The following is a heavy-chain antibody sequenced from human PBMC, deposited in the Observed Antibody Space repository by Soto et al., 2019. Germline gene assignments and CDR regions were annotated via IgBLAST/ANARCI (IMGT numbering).Heavy chain of an antibody. J-gene: IGHJ4*02. CDR2: ISHTGSP. Sequence: SETLSLTCTVSGGSISNSDYFWAWMRQPPGKGLEWVGTISHTGSPRYNPSLKSRVTISVDTSKNQFSLKLSSVTAADTAVYYCARDQNRGGLVRHYFDYWGQGTLVTVSS. CDR3: ARDQNRGGLVRHYFDY. V-gene: IGHV4-39*02. D-gene: IGHD6-19*01. CDR1: GGSISNSDYF.